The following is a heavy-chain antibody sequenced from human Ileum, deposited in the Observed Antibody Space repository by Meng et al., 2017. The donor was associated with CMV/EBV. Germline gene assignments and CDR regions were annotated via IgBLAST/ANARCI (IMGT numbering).Heavy chain of an antibody. CDR3: ARGIWFGESLGWFDP. V-gene: IGHV3-30*04. D-gene: IGHD3-10*01. J-gene: IGHJ5*02. Sequence: SGFNFSSYAMHWVRQATGKGLEWVAVISYDGSNKYYADSVKGRFTISRDNSKNTLYLQMNSLRAEDTAVYYCARGIWFGESLGWFDPWGQGTLVTVSS. CDR2: ISYDGSNK. CDR1: GFNFSSYA.